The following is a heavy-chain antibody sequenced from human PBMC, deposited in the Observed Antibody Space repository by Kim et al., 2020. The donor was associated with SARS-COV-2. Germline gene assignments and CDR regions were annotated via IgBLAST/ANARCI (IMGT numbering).Heavy chain of an antibody. Sequence: SETLSLTCTVSGGSISSGGYYWSWIRQHPGKGLEWIGYIYYSGSTYYNPSLTSRVTISVDTSKNQFSLKLSSVTAADTAVYYCASRVQSIGYYYGMDVWGQGTTVTVSS. J-gene: IGHJ6*02. CDR1: GGSISSGGYY. CDR2: IYYSGST. V-gene: IGHV4-31*03. CDR3: ASRVQSIGYYYGMDV. D-gene: IGHD1-1*01.